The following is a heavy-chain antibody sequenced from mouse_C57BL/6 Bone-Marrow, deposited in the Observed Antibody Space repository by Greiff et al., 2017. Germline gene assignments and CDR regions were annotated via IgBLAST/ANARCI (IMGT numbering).Heavy chain of an antibody. D-gene: IGHD2-4*01. V-gene: IGHV5-9-1*02. J-gene: IGHJ1*03. CDR1: GFTFSSYA. Sequence: EVKLVESGEGLVKPGGSLKLSCAASGFTFSSYALSWVRQTPEKRLEWVAYISSGGDYTYYADTVKGRFTISRDNARNTLDLKRSSLKAEDTARYYCTRDDDYDGYWYFDVWGTGTTGTVSS. CDR2: ISSGGDYT. CDR3: TRDDDYDGYWYFDV.